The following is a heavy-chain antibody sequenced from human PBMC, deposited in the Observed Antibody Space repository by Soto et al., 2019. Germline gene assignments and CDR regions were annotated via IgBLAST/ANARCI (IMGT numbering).Heavy chain of an antibody. D-gene: IGHD6-19*01. Sequence: ASVKVSCKASGYTFTGYYMHWVRQAPGQGLEWMGWINPNSGGTNYAQKFQGWVTMTRDTSISTAYMELSRLRSDDTAVYYCARGAVAGLVYFDYWGQGTLVTVSS. CDR2: INPNSGGT. CDR3: ARGAVAGLVYFDY. J-gene: IGHJ4*02. V-gene: IGHV1-2*04. CDR1: GYTFTGYY.